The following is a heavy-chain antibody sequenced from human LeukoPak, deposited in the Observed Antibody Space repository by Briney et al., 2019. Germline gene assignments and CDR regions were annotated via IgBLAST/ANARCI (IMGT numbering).Heavy chain of an antibody. J-gene: IGHJ5*02. CDR2: IIPIFGAA. CDR3: ARENREIVVVPAGWFDP. Sequence: SVKVSCKASGGTFSSYAISWVRQAPGQGLEWMGGIIPIFGAANYAQKFQGRVTITADESTSTAYMELSSLRSEDTAVYYCARENREIVVVPAGWFDPWGQGTLVTVSS. V-gene: IGHV1-69*13. D-gene: IGHD2-2*01. CDR1: GGTFSSYA.